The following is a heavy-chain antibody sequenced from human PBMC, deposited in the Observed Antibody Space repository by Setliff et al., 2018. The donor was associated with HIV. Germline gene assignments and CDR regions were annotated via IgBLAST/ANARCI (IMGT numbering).Heavy chain of an antibody. CDR2: IYRDGAT. D-gene: IGHD3-22*01. CDR1: GFTVSDNY. Sequence: HPGGSLRLSCAASGFTVSDNYMSWVRQAPGKGLEWVSVIYRDGATYYADSVKGRFTISRDTAKNTVYLQMNSLTSEDTAEYYCAKELAASGLGYFDSWGRGILVTVSS. CDR3: AKELAASGLGYFDS. V-gene: IGHV3-53*01. J-gene: IGHJ4*02.